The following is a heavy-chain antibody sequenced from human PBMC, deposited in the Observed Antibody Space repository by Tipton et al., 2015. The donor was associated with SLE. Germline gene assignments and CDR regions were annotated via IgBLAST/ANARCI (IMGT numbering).Heavy chain of an antibody. CDR3: ANQAGTRDAFDI. CDR1: GFNFDNYG. CDR2: ISGSGVDP. V-gene: IGHV3-23*01. J-gene: IGHJ3*02. D-gene: IGHD6-19*01. Sequence: SLRLSCAASGFNFDNYGMSWVRQAPGKGLEWVSAISGSGVDPYYADSVKGRFTISRDNSKNTLYLQMNSLRAEDTAVYYCANQAGTRDAFDIWGQGTMVTVSS.